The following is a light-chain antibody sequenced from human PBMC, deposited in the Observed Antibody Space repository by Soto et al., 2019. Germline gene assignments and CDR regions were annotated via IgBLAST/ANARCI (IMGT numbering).Light chain of an antibody. CDR1: QSVSSN. CDR2: GAS. Sequence: EIVMTQSPATLSVSPVERATLSCRASQSVSSNLAWYQQKPGQAPRLLIYGASSRATSIPVRFSGSGSGTEFTLTISSLQSEDFAVYYCQQYNNWPLTCGQGTRLEIK. V-gene: IGKV3-15*01. CDR3: QQYNNWPLT. J-gene: IGKJ5*01.